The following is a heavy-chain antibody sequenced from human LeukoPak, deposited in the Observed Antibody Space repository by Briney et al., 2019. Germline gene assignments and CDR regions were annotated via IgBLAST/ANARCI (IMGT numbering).Heavy chain of an antibody. CDR1: GFTFSSYE. J-gene: IGHJ3*02. V-gene: IGHV3-48*03. Sequence: GGSLRLSCAASGFTFSSYEMNWVRQAPGKGLEWVSYISSSGSTIYYADSVKGRFTISRDNAKNSLYLQMNSLRAEDTAVYYCARAITKRWAFDIWGQGTMVTVSS. D-gene: IGHD5-24*01. CDR2: ISSSGSTI. CDR3: ARAITKRWAFDI.